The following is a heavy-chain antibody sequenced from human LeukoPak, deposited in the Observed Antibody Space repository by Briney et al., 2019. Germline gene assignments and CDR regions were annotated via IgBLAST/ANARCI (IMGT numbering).Heavy chain of an antibody. CDR3: ARDPPRGYGLDV. CDR1: GGSITSSRYY. Sequence: SETLSLTCSVSGGSITSSRYYWGWIRQPPGKGLEWIGTIYYSGSTYYNPSLKSRVTISVDTSKNQYSLNLSSVTAADTAVYYCARDPPRGYGLDVWGPGITVTVS. CDR2: IYYSGST. J-gene: IGHJ6*02. V-gene: IGHV4-39*07.